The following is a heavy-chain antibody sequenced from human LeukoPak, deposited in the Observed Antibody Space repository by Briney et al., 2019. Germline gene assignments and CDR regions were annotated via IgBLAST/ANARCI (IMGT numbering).Heavy chain of an antibody. CDR3: AREGSVVPAASNFDY. V-gene: IGHV1-8*03. J-gene: IGHJ4*02. D-gene: IGHD2-2*01. Sequence: ASVKVSCKASGYTFTSYDINWVRQATGQGLEWMGWMNPNSGNTGYAQKFQGRVTITRNTSISTAYMELSSLRSEDTAVYYCAREGSVVPAASNFDYWGQGTLVTVPS. CDR2: MNPNSGNT. CDR1: GYTFTSYD.